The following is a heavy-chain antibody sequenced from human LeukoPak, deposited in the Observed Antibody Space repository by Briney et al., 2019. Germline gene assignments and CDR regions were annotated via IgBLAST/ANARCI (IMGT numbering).Heavy chain of an antibody. J-gene: IGHJ3*02. Sequence: ASVKVSCKASGYTFTSYDINWLRQATGQGLEWMGWMNPNSGNTGYAQKFQGRVTMTRNSSISTAYMELSSLRSEDTAVYYCARGPDKAMVKGVAFDIWGQGTMVTVSS. CDR1: GYTFTSYD. CDR3: ARGPDKAMVKGVAFDI. D-gene: IGHD5-18*01. CDR2: MNPNSGNT. V-gene: IGHV1-8*01.